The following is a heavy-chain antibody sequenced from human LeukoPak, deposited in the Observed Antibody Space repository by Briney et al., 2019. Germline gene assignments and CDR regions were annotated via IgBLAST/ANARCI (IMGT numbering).Heavy chain of an antibody. Sequence: GGSLRLSCAASGFTFSSYAMSWVRQAPGKGLERVSAISGSGGSTYYADSVKGRFTISRDNSKNTLYLQMNSLRAEDTAVYYCAKSVSYYYYGMDVWGQGTTVTVSS. CDR3: AKSVSYYYYGMDV. J-gene: IGHJ6*02. CDR2: ISGSGGST. CDR1: GFTFSSYA. V-gene: IGHV3-23*01.